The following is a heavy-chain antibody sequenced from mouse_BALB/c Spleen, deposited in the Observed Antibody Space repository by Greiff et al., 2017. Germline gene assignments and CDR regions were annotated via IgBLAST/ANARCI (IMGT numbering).Heavy chain of an antibody. CDR2: ISYSGST. CDR3: ARRGNYPWFAY. D-gene: IGHD2-1*01. CDR1: GYSITSDYA. J-gene: IGHJ3*01. V-gene: IGHV3-2*02. Sequence: DVKLQESGPGLVKPSQSLSLTCTVTGYSITSDYAWNWIRQFPGNKLEWMGYISYSGSTSYNPSLKSRISITRDTSKNQFFLQLNSVTTEDTATYYCARRGNYPWFAYWGQGTLVTVSA.